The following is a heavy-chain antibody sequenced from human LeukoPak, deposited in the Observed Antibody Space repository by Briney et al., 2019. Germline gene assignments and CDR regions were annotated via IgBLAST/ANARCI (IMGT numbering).Heavy chain of an antibody. D-gene: IGHD3-22*01. Sequence: GGSLRLSCAASGFTFSSYWMLCVRQIPGKGLVWVSRIKSDGSTNYADSVKGRFTISRDNAKNTLSLQMNSLRAEDTGVYYCARAPSEIGGYYPEYFRHWGQGTLVTVSS. CDR1: GFTFSSYW. V-gene: IGHV3-74*01. CDR2: IKSDGST. CDR3: ARAPSEIGGYYPEYFRH. J-gene: IGHJ1*01.